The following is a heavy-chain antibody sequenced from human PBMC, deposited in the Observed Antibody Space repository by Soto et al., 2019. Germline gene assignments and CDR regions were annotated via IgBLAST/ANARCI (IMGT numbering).Heavy chain of an antibody. CDR3: APVPVSRFLKWFPAYFDC. D-gene: IGHD3-3*01. CDR2: LVVGSGNT. J-gene: IGHJ4*02. Sequence: ASVKVSCKTSGFMFTSSAVQWVRQSRGQRLEGIGWLVVGSGNTHYAQHFQERVTLTRDMSTGTAYMEFSSLRSEDTAVYYSAPVPVSRFLKWFPAYFDCCGQGTLVTVSS. V-gene: IGHV1-58*01. CDR1: GFMFTSSA.